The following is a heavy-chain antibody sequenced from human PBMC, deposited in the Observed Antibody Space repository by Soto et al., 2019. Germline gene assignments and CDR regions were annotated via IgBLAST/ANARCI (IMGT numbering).Heavy chain of an antibody. CDR1: GFSLSARRMS. V-gene: IGHV2-70*12. D-gene: IGHD5-18*01. Sequence: SGPTLVNPTQTLTLTCTFSGFSLSARRMSISWIRQPPGKALEWLARIDWDDAKYFNTSLKTRLTVSKDTSKTQVVLTMTNMDPVDTATYYCAHRPRGYSYHFDYWGQGTLVTVSS. CDR3: AHRPRGYSYHFDY. CDR2: IDWDDAK. J-gene: IGHJ4*02.